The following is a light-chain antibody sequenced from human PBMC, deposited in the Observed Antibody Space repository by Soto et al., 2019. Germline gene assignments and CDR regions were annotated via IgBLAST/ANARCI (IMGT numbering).Light chain of an antibody. Sequence: EIVLTQSPGTLSLSPGERATLSCRASQSVDSTYLAWYQQKPDQSPRLLIYATSTRAAGIPDRFSGSGSGTDFTLTISRLEPDDVAVYYCQQYNNWPRTFGQGTKVDIK. V-gene: IGKV3-20*01. J-gene: IGKJ1*01. CDR2: ATS. CDR3: QQYNNWPRT. CDR1: QSVDSTY.